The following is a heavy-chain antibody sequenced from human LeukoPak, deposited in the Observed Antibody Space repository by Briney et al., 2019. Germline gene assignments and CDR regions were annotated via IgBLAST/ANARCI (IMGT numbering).Heavy chain of an antibody. V-gene: IGHV3-21*01. CDR2: ISSSSSYI. J-gene: IGHJ6*02. CDR3: ARDLQSYSNYNYYGMDV. Sequence: PGGSLRLSCVASGFTFSSYSMNWVRQAPGKGLEWVSSISSSSSYIYYADSVKGRFTISRDNAKNSLYLQMNSLRAEDTAVYYCARDLQSYSNYNYYGMDVWGQGTTVTVSS. CDR1: GFTFSSYS. D-gene: IGHD4-11*01.